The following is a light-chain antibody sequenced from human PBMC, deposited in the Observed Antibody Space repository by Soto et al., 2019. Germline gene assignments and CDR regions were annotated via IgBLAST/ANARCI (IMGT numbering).Light chain of an antibody. CDR2: DVS. V-gene: IGLV2-14*01. J-gene: IGLJ1*01. CDR1: NSDVGGYNY. Sequence: SALTQPASVSGSPGQSITISCTGTNSDVGGYNYVSWYQQHPGKAPKLMIYDVSNRPSGVSNRFSGSKSGNTASLTISGLQAEDEADYYCSSYTSSSTRCVFGTGTKVTVL. CDR3: SSYTSSSTRCV.